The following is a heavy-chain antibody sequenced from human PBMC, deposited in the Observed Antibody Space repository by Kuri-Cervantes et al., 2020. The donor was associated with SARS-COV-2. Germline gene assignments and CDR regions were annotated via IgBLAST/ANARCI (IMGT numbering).Heavy chain of an antibody. Sequence: GESLKISCAASGFTFSSYSMNWVRQAPGKGLEWVSSISSSSSYISHADSMKGRFTISRDNAKNTLYLQMNSLRAEDTAVYYCAKDLLLYYNYYYGMDVWGQGTTVTVSS. D-gene: IGHD3-3*01. CDR2: ISSSSSYI. CDR3: AKDLLLYYNYYYGMDV. V-gene: IGHV3-21*01. J-gene: IGHJ6*02. CDR1: GFTFSSYS.